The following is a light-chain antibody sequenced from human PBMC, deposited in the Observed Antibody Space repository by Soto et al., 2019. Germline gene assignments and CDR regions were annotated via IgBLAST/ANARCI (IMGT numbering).Light chain of an antibody. CDR1: SSDVGGYNY. J-gene: IGLJ2*01. Sequence: QSVLTQPRSVSGSPGQSVTISCTGTSSDVGGYNYVSWYQHHPGKAPKLMIYDVSKRPSGVPDRFSGSKSDNTASLTISGLQAEDEADYYCCSYAGSYSVFGGGTKLTVL. CDR2: DVS. V-gene: IGLV2-11*01. CDR3: CSYAGSYSV.